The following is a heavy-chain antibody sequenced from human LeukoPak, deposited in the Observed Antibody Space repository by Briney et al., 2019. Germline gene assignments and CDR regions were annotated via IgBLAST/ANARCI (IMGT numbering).Heavy chain of an antibody. CDR3: ARPGVGSGRYGTFDI. CDR1: GGSISRYY. CDR2: IYYDGST. Sequence: SETLSLTCTVSGGSISRYYWSWIRQPPGKGLEWIGYIYYDGSTNYNPSLKSRVTISLDTSKNQFSLKLSSVTAADTAVYYCARPGVGSGRYGTFDIWGQGTMVTVSS. D-gene: IGHD5-18*01. J-gene: IGHJ3*02. V-gene: IGHV4-59*08.